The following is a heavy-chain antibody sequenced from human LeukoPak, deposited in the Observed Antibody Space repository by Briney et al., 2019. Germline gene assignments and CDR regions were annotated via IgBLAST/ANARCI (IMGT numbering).Heavy chain of an antibody. V-gene: IGHV3-30*03. D-gene: IGHD6-13*01. J-gene: IGHJ4*02. Sequence: GRSLRLSCAASGFTFSSYGMHWVRQAPGKGLEWVAVISYDGSNKYYADSVKGRFTISRDNSKNTLYLQMNSLRSEDTAVYYCAREEGAAGTEEDYWGQGTLVTVSS. CDR2: ISYDGSNK. CDR3: AREEGAAGTEEDY. CDR1: GFTFSSYG.